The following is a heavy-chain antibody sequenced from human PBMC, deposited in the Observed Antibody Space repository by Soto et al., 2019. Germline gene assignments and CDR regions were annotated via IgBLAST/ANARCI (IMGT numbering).Heavy chain of an antibody. CDR3: AKEGYYYMDV. V-gene: IGHV4-4*02. J-gene: IGHJ6*02. Sequence: SETLSLTCAVSGGYITSANLWSWVRQPPGKGLEWIGKIHDSGSTNNNPSLKSRVTISVDRSKNQVSLRLTSVTAADTAVYYCAKEGYYYMDVWGQGTTVTVSS. CDR1: GGYITSANL. CDR2: IHDSGST.